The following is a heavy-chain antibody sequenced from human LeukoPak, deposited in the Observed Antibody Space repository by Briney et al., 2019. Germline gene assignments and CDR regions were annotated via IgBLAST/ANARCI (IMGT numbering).Heavy chain of an antibody. CDR3: ARWLWLRFDP. CDR2: IYYSGST. CDR1: GGSISSSSYY. V-gene: IGHV4-61*05. Sequence: PSETLSLTCTVSGGSISSSSYYWGWIRQPPGKGLEWIGYIYYSGSTNYNPSLKSRVTISVDTSKNQFSLKLSSVTAADTAVYYCARWLWLRFDPWGQGTLVTVSS. D-gene: IGHD5-18*01. J-gene: IGHJ5*02.